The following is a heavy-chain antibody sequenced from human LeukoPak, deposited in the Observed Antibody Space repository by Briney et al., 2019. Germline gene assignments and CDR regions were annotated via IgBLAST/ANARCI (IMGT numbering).Heavy chain of an antibody. V-gene: IGHV3-11*01. Sequence: PGGSLRLSCAASGFTFSDYYMSWIRQAPGKGLEWVSYISSSGSTIYYADSVKGRFTISRDNAKNSLYLQMNSLRAEDTAVYYCARGEYDFWSGYWGDPCYYYGMDVWGQGTTVTVSS. D-gene: IGHD3-3*01. CDR2: ISSSGSTI. J-gene: IGHJ6*02. CDR3: ARGEYDFWSGYWGDPCYYYGMDV. CDR1: GFTFSDYY.